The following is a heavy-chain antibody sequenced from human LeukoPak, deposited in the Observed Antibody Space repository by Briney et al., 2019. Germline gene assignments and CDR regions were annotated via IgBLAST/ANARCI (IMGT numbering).Heavy chain of an antibody. CDR2: ISSSGRYI. CDR3: ARSFCNSASCYYYYYSGMDV. CDR1: GFPFSSYS. Sequence: PGGSLRLSCAASGFPFSSYSMNWVRQAPGKGLEWVSSISSSGRYIYYADSVKGRFTISRDSAKNSLYLRMNSLRAEDTAVYYCARSFCNSASCYYYYYSGMDVWGQGTAITVSS. J-gene: IGHJ6*02. D-gene: IGHD2-2*01. V-gene: IGHV3-21*01.